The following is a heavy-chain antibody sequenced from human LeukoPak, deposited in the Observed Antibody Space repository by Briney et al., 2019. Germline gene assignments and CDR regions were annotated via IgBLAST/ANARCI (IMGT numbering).Heavy chain of an antibody. CDR2: ISYDGSNK. CDR1: GFTFCSYA. V-gene: IGHV3-30*04. CDR3: ARDAAARKGYFDY. J-gene: IGHJ4*02. Sequence: PGGSLRLSCAASGFTFCSYAMHWGRQAPGKGLEWVAGISYDGSNKYYADSVKGRFTISRDNSKNTLYLQMNSLRAKATAVYYCARDAAARKGYFDYWGQGTLVTVSS. D-gene: IGHD6-13*01.